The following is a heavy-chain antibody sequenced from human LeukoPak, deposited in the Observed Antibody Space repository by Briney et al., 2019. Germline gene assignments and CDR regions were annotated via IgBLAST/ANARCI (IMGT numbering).Heavy chain of an antibody. Sequence: GGSLRLSCAASGFTFSSYGMHWVRQAPGKGLEWVAVISYDGSNKYYADSVKGRFTISRDNSKNTLYLQMNSLRAEDTAVYYCAKGLRSPSDPWGQGTLVTVSS. CDR3: AKGLRSPSDP. CDR2: ISYDGSNK. V-gene: IGHV3-30*18. J-gene: IGHJ5*02. CDR1: GFTFSSYG.